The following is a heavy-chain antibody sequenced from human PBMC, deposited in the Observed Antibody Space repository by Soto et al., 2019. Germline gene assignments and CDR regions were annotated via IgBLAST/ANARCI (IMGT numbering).Heavy chain of an antibody. V-gene: IGHV3-23*01. J-gene: IGHJ6*02. D-gene: IGHD3-22*01. CDR2: LSGSGVST. CDR1: GFTFSSYA. Sequence: EVQLLESGGGLVQPGGSLRLSCAASGFTFSSYAMTWVRQAPGKGLEWVSALSGSGVSTYYADFVKGRFTISRDNSKNTLYLPMHSLSDTDTTVYYCAKGGGSKDYYDTSGYYLYYYYAMDVWGQGTTVTVSS. CDR3: AKGGGSKDYYDTSGYYLYYYYAMDV.